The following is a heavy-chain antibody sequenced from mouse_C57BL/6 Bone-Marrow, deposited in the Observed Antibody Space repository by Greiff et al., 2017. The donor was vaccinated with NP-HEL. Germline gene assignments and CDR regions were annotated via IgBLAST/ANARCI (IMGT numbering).Heavy chain of an antibody. CDR3: AREGDGPYAMDY. CDR2: INPNNGGT. J-gene: IGHJ4*01. D-gene: IGHD2-3*01. CDR1: GYTFTDYY. V-gene: IGHV1-26*01. Sequence: EVQLQQSGPELVKPGASVKISCKASGYTFTDYYMNWVKQSHGKSLEWIGDINPNNGGTSYNQKFKGKATLTVDKSSSTAYMERRSLTSEDSAVYYCAREGDGPYAMDYWGQGTSVTVSS.